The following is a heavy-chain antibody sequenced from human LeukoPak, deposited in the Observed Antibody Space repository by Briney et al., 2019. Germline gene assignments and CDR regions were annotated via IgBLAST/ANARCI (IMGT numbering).Heavy chain of an antibody. CDR2: IIPIFGTA. J-gene: IGHJ4*02. CDR3: AREYSSSSGVDY. Sequence: SVKVSCKASGGTFSSYAISWVRQAPGQGLEWMGGIIPIFGTANYAQKFQGRVTITADESTSTAYMELSSLRSEDTAVYYCAREYSSSSGVDYWGQGTLVTVSS. D-gene: IGHD6-6*01. CDR1: GGTFSSYA. V-gene: IGHV1-69*13.